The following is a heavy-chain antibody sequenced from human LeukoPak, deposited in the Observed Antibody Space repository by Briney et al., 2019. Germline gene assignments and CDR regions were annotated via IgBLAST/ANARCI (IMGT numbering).Heavy chain of an antibody. V-gene: IGHV3-23*01. CDR3: ARVHPPYDFWSGYYREDYFDY. J-gene: IGHJ4*02. D-gene: IGHD3-3*01. CDR2: ISGSGGST. CDR1: GFTFSSYA. Sequence: GGSLRLSCAASGFTFSSYAMSWVRQAPGKGLEWVSAISGSGGSTYYADSVKGRFTISRDNSKNTLYLQMNSLRAEDTAVYYCARVHPPYDFWSGYYREDYFDYWGQGTLVTVSS.